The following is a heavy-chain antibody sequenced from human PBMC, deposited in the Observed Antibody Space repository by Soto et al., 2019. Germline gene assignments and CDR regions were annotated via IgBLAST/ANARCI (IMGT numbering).Heavy chain of an antibody. CDR2: IIPILGIA. J-gene: IGHJ4*02. Sequence: QVQLVQSGAEVKKPGSSVKVSCKASGGTFSSYTISWVRQAPGQGLEWMGRIIPILGIANYAQKFQGRVPITADKSTGTAYMELSSLRSEDTAVYYCARGDGNCSGGSCYSFWGQGTLVTVSS. V-gene: IGHV1-69*02. D-gene: IGHD2-15*01. CDR3: ARGDGNCSGGSCYSF. CDR1: GGTFSSYT.